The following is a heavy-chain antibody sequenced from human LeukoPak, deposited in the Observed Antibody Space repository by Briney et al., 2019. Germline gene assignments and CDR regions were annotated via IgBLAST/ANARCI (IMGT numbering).Heavy chain of an antibody. J-gene: IGHJ4*02. CDR3: ARGSRSRIVGATTNSDY. D-gene: IGHD1-26*01. CDR1: GYTFTSYY. Sequence: GASVKVSCKASGYTFTSYYMHWVRQAPGQGLEWVGIINPSGGSTSYAQKFQGRVTMTRDTSTSTVYMELSSLRSEDTAVYYCARGSRSRIVGATTNSDYWGQGTLVTVSS. CDR2: INPSGGST. V-gene: IGHV1-46*01.